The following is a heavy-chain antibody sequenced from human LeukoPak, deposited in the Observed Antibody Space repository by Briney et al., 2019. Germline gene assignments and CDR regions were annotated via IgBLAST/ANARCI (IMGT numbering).Heavy chain of an antibody. J-gene: IGHJ4*02. CDR3: ARHIGTHVDC. CDR2: IYYRGST. Sequence: SETLSLTCTVSGVSVSSGSYYWTWLRQRPGKGLEWIGYIYYRGSTNYNPSLKRRVTLSRDTSKNQFSLKVSSVPAADTAVYYCARHIGTHVDCWRQGTLVTVPS. D-gene: IGHD1-1*01. CDR1: GVSVSSGSYY. V-gene: IGHV4-61*01.